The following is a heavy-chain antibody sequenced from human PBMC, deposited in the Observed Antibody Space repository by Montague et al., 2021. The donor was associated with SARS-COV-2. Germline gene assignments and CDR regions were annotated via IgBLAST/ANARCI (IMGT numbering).Heavy chain of an antibody. CDR3: ARDIAVAGLFDY. V-gene: IGHV4-61*02. Sequence: TLSLTCTVSGGSISSGSYYWSWIRQPAGKGLEWIGRISIIGSTNYNPSLKSRVTISVDTSKNQFSLKLSSVTAADTAVYYCARDIAVAGLFDYWGQGTLVTVSS. CDR1: GGSISSGSYY. CDR2: ISIIGST. J-gene: IGHJ4*02. D-gene: IGHD6-19*01.